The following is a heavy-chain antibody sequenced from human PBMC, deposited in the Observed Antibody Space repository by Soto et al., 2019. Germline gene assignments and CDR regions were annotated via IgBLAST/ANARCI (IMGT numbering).Heavy chain of an antibody. Sequence: QVQLQQSGPGLVKPSQTLSLICTVSGASISNANYYWSWIRQPPGKGLEWIGNINYSGTTYLNPSLWSLVTVSIDTSDIQFSLRLRSATAADTAVYFCARVTRDFGDSEVYGVDAFDLWGQGTVVTVSP. CDR2: INYSGTT. CDR3: ARVTRDFGDSEVYGVDAFDL. D-gene: IGHD4-17*01. CDR1: GASISNANYY. J-gene: IGHJ3*01. V-gene: IGHV4-30-4*08.